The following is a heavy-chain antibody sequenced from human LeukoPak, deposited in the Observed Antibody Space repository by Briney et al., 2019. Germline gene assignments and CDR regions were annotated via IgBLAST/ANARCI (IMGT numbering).Heavy chain of an antibody. CDR3: TKDSRKLSIAALYDFDY. J-gene: IGHJ4*02. V-gene: IGHV1-8*01. CDR2: MNPNSGNT. Sequence: ASVKVSCKASGYTFTSYDINWVRQATGQGLEWMGWMNPNSGNTGYAQKFQGRVTMTRNTSISTAYMELSSLRSEDTALYYCTKDSRKLSIAALYDFDYWGQGTPLTVSS. CDR1: GYTFTSYD. D-gene: IGHD6-6*01.